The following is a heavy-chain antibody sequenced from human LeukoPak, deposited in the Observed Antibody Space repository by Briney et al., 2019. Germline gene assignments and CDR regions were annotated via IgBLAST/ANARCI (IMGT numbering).Heavy chain of an antibody. D-gene: IGHD6-19*01. CDR2: ISSSTSYI. CDR3: ARGEGIAVAGRGATDAFDI. CDR1: GFTFSSYT. V-gene: IGHV3-21*01. Sequence: PGGSLRLSCAASGFTFSSYTMNWVRQAPGMGLEWVSLISSSTSYIYYADSVKGRFTISRDNAKNSLYLQMNSLRAEDTAVYYCARGEGIAVAGRGATDAFDIWGQGTMVTVPS. J-gene: IGHJ3*02.